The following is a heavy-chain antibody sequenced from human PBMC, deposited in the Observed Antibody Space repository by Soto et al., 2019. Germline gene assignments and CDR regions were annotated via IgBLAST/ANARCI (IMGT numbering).Heavy chain of an antibody. V-gene: IGHV3-9*01. CDR2: ISWNSGSI. CDR3: AKGRIAVADFDAFDI. D-gene: IGHD6-19*01. Sequence: EVQLVESGGGLVQPGRSLRLSCAASGFTFDDYAMHWVRQAPGKGLEWVSGISWNSGSIGYADSVKGRFTISRDNAKNSLYLQMNSLRVEDTDLYYCAKGRIAVADFDAFDIWGQGTTVTVSS. CDR1: GFTFDDYA. J-gene: IGHJ3*02.